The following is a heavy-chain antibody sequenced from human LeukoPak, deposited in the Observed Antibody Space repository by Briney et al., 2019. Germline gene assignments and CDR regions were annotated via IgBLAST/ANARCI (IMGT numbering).Heavy chain of an antibody. CDR1: GGTFSSYA. J-gene: IGHJ1*01. D-gene: IGHD3-22*01. CDR3: ARAGFYYDSSGLEGSFQH. V-gene: IGHV1-69*04. Sequence: GASVKISCKAAGGTFSSYAISWVRQAPGQGLEWMGRIIPILGIANYAQKFQGRVTITADKSTGTAYMELSSLRSEDTAVYYCARAGFYYDSSGLEGSFQHWGQGTLVTVSS. CDR2: IIPILGIA.